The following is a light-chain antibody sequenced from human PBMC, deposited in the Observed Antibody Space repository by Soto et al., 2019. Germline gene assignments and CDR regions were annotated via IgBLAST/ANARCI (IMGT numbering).Light chain of an antibody. V-gene: IGKV3-11*01. J-gene: IGKJ1*01. CDR1: QSVSVN. Sequence: EVVMTQSPATLSVSPGERFTLSCRASQSVSVNLAWYQQKPGQSPRLLIYGASTRATGIPARFSGSGSGTDFTLTIDSLEPEDFALFYCQQRSSWPWTFGQGTKVDIK. CDR2: GAS. CDR3: QQRSSWPWT.